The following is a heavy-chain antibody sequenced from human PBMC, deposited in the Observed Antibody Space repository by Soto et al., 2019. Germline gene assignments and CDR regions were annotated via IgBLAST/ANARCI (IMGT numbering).Heavy chain of an antibody. Sequence: GASVKVSCKASGYTFTSYDINWVRQATGQGLEWMGWMNPNSGNTGYAQKFQGRVTMTRNTSISTAYMELSSLRSEDTAVCYCARGLSGLHLGELSLGLDYWGQGTLVTVSS. CDR2: MNPNSGNT. V-gene: IGHV1-8*01. CDR3: ARGLSGLHLGELSLGLDY. J-gene: IGHJ4*02. CDR1: GYTFTSYD. D-gene: IGHD3-16*02.